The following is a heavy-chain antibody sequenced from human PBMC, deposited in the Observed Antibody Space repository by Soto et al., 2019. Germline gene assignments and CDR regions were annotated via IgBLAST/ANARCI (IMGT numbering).Heavy chain of an antibody. CDR2: IYDSGSS. CDR3: AREKGYISGPKNFDY. CDR1: GASISSGDYF. Sequence: SETLSLTCSVSGASISSGDYFWSWTRQSPGKGLQWIGYIYDSGSSYYNPSLKSRVTMSVDTSKNQFSLKLSSVTAADTAVYYCAREKGYISGPKNFDYWGQGTLVTVSS. D-gene: IGHD5-12*01. V-gene: IGHV4-30-4*01. J-gene: IGHJ4*02.